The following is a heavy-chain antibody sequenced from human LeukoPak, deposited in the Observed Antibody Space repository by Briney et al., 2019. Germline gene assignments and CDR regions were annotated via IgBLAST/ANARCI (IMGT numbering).Heavy chain of an antibody. V-gene: IGHV3-30-3*01. CDR2: ISYDGSNK. J-gene: IGHJ6*02. CDR3: ARELVAARAYYYYGMDV. Sequence: GGSLRLSCAASGFTFSSYAMHWVRQAPGKGLEWVAVISYDGSNKYYADSVKGRFTISRDNSKNTLYLQMNSLRAEDTAAYYCARELVAARAYYYYGMDVWGQGTTVTVSS. D-gene: IGHD6-25*01. CDR1: GFTFSSYA.